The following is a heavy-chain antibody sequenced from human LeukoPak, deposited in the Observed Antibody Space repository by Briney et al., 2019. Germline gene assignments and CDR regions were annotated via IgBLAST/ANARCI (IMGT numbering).Heavy chain of an antibody. CDR2: IYTSGST. D-gene: IGHD2-2*01. CDR3: ARGIVVVPAATSRGWFDP. J-gene: IGHJ5*02. CDR1: GGSISSYY. Sequence: SETLSLTCTVSGGSISSYYWSWIRQPAGKGLEWIGRIYTSGSTNYNPSLKSRVTMSVDTSKNQFSLKLSSVTAADTAVYYCARGIVVVPAATSRGWFDPWGQGTLVTVSS. V-gene: IGHV4-4*07.